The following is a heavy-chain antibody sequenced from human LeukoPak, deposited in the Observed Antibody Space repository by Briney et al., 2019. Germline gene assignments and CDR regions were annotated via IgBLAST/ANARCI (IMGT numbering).Heavy chain of an antibody. CDR3: ARHYDAGKDDAFHI. J-gene: IGHJ3*02. CDR2: ISAYNGDT. CDR1: GYTFTGYY. D-gene: IGHD3-10*01. V-gene: IGHV1-18*04. Sequence: GASVKVSCKASGYTFTGYYLHWVRQAPGQGLEWMGWISAYNGDTNYAQKVQGRVTMTTETSTSTVYMELRSLRSDDTAVYYCARHYDAGKDDAFHIWGQGTMVTVSS.